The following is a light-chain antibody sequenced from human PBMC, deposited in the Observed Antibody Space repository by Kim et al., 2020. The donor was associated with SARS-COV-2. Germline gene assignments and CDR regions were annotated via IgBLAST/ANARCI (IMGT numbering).Light chain of an antibody. CDR3: QHYYGFPYT. CDR2: DAS. Sequence: ASLRDRVTITCQARQDISNNLNWYQQKSGEGPKLLIYDASSLDTGVPSKFSGRGSGTDFTFTINHLEPEDTATSFCQHYYGFPYTFGQGTKLEL. J-gene: IGKJ2*01. CDR1: QDISNN. V-gene: IGKV1-33*01.